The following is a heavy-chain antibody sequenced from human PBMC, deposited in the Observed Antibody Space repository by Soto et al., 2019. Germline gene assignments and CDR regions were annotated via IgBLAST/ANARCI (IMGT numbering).Heavy chain of an antibody. V-gene: IGHV5-10-1*01. Sequence: PGESLKISCKGSGYTFTSYWISWVRQMPGKGLEWMGRIDPSDSYTNYSPSFQGHVTISADKSISTAYLQWSSLKASDTAMYYCARRKRIAVAGFYYGMDVWGQGTTVTVSS. CDR2: IDPSDSYT. CDR1: GYTFTSYW. D-gene: IGHD6-19*01. J-gene: IGHJ6*02. CDR3: ARRKRIAVAGFYYGMDV.